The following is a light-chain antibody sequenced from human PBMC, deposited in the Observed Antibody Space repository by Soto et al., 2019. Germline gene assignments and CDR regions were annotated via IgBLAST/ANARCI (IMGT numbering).Light chain of an antibody. V-gene: IGKV3-20*01. Sequence: IVLTHAPGTLSFSPGEIATLSFRASQSVNINYFAWYQQKSVQAPRLLIYGTSNRASGIPDRFSGSGSGTDFTLSISGLEPEDFAVYFCQQYANSRTFGQGTKVDIK. CDR1: QSVNINY. CDR3: QQYANSRT. CDR2: GTS. J-gene: IGKJ1*01.